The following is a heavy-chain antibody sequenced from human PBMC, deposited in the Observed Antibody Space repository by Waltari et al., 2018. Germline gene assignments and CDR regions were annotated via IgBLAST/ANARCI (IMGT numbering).Heavy chain of an antibody. CDR2: IIPMPGIT. J-gene: IGHJ3*01. D-gene: IGHD5-12*01. CDR1: GGPFSSVG. CDR3: ARRVSTKGAFEV. V-gene: IGHV1-69*02. Sequence: QVQLVQSGAEVKQPGSSVKVSGKSSGGPFSSVGLHWLRQAPGQGLEWMGKIIPMPGITDYEQKFQGRLRITADRSTTTGYMELRSLGSEDTAIYYCARRVSTKGAFEVWGRGTLVTVSP.